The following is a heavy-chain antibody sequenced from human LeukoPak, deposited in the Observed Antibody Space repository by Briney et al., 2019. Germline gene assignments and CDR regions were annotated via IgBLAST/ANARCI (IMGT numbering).Heavy chain of an antibody. CDR2: ISYDGGSQ. CDR1: GFAFSSFA. D-gene: IGHD6-13*01. Sequence: GRSLRLSCAASGFAFSSFAIHWVRQAPGKGLEWLTLISYDGGSQKYADFVKGRFTISRDNSKNTLYLQMDRLRPDDTAIYHCVRGRGITVPGVRSFDFWGQGTMVTVSS. V-gene: IGHV3-30-3*01. CDR3: VRGRGITVPGVRSFDF. J-gene: IGHJ3*01.